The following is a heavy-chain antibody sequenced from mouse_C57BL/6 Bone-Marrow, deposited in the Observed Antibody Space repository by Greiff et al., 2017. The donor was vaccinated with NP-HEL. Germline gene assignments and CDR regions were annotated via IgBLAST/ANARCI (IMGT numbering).Heavy chain of an antibody. CDR2: IDPSDSDT. V-gene: IGHV1-52*01. Sequence: QVQLQQPGAELVRPGSSVKLSCKASGYTFTSYWMHWVKQRPIQGLEWIGNIDPSDSDTHYNQKFKDKATLTVDKSSSTAYMQLSSLTSEDSAVYYCARHYDYLYAMDYWGQGTSVTVSS. CDR1: GYTFTSYW. J-gene: IGHJ4*01. D-gene: IGHD2-4*01. CDR3: ARHYDYLYAMDY.